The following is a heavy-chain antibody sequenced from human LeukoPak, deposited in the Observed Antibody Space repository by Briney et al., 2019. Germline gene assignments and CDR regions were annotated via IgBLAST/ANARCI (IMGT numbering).Heavy chain of an antibody. J-gene: IGHJ4*02. Sequence: GESLQISCKGSGYSFTSYWIGWVRQMPGKGLEWMGIIYPSDSATRYSPSFQGQVTISADKSISTAYLQWSSLKASDTAMYFCARGGSRVVTATTGDYWGQGTLVTVSS. V-gene: IGHV5-51*01. CDR2: IYPSDSAT. D-gene: IGHD2-21*02. CDR1: GYSFTSYW. CDR3: ARGGSRVVTATTGDY.